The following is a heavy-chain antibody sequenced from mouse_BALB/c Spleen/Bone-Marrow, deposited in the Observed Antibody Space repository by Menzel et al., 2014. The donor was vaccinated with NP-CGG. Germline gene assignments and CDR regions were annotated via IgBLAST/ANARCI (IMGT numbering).Heavy chain of an antibody. V-gene: IGHV5-9-3*01. J-gene: IGHJ3*01. CDR3: ARQRDGNYREFAY. Sequence: EVKLVESGGGLVKPGGSLKLSCAASGFSFNSYAISWVRQTPEKRLEWVATISSGGSYTYYPDSVKGRFTISRDNAKNTLYLQMSSLRSEDTAMYYCARQRDGNYREFAYWGQGTLVTVSA. D-gene: IGHD2-1*01. CDR2: ISSGGSYT. CDR1: GFSFNSYA.